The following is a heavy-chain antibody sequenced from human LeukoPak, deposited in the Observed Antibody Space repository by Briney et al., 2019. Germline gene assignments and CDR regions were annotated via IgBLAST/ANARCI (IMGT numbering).Heavy chain of an antibody. CDR1: GGSFSGYY. V-gene: IGHV4-34*01. CDR3: ARRADWYFDL. CDR2: INHSGST. Sequence: SETLSLTCAVYGGSFSGYYWSWIRQPPGKGLEWIGEINHSGSTNYNPSLKSRVTISVDTSKNQFSLKLSSVTAADTTVYYCARRADWYFDLWGRGTLSLSPQ. J-gene: IGHJ2*01.